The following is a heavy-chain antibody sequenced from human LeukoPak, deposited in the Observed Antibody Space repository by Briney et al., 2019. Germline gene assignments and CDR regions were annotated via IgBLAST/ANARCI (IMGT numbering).Heavy chain of an antibody. J-gene: IGHJ4*02. CDR3: AKVGYNYDFLSGSLDE. CDR2: ISWNSGSI. CDR1: GFTFADYA. Sequence: GGSLRLSCAASGFTFADYAMHWVRHAPGKGLEWVLGISWNSGSIVYADSVKGRFTISRDNAKNSLYLQRNSLRAEDTALYYWAKVGYNYDFLSGSLDEGGEGSLVTVSS. D-gene: IGHD3-3*01. V-gene: IGHV3-9*01.